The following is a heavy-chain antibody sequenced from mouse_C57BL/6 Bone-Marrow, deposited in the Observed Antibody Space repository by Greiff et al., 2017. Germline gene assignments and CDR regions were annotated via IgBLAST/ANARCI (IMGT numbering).Heavy chain of an antibody. CDR1: GYTFTCYW. D-gene: IGHD2-3*01. Sequence: QVQLQQPGAELVKPGASVQMSCKASGYTFTCYWITWVKQRPGRGLAWIGDIYPGSGSTNYNEKFQSKATLTVDTSSSTAYMQLSSLTSEDSAVYYWAGDGPFYFDCWGQGTTLTV. CDR2: IYPGSGST. V-gene: IGHV1-55*01. J-gene: IGHJ2*01. CDR3: AGDGPFYFDC.